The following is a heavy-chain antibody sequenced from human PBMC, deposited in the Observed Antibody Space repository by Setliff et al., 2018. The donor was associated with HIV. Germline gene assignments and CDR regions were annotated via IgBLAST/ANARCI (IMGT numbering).Heavy chain of an antibody. CDR2: ISSDATRR. V-gene: IGHV3-74*01. Sequence: GGSLRLSCAASGFTFSNYWMHWVRQAPGQGLVWVSRISSDATRRSYADSLKGRFTISRDNAKNTLFLQMNSLRAEDTAVYYCARESDCSSARCQAALEWLEWNYYYGMDVWGQGTTVTVAS. CDR3: ARESDCSSARCQAALEWLEWNYYYGMDV. CDR1: GFTFSNYW. D-gene: IGHD3-3*01. J-gene: IGHJ6*02.